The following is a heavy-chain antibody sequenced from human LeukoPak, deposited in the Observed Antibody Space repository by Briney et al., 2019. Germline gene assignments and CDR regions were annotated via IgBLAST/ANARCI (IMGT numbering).Heavy chain of an antibody. D-gene: IGHD5-18*01. Sequence: ASVEVSCKASGYTFTSYGLSWVRQAPGQGLEWMGWISAYNGNTNYAQKLQGRVTMTIDTSTTTAYLELRRLRSDDTAIYYCARQVDTVMALPDYWGQGTLVIVSS. CDR2: ISAYNGNT. CDR3: ARQVDTVMALPDY. V-gene: IGHV1-18*01. J-gene: IGHJ4*02. CDR1: GYTFTSYG.